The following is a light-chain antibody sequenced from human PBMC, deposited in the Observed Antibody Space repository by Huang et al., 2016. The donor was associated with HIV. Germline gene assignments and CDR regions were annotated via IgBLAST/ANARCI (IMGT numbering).Light chain of an antibody. J-gene: IGKJ4*01. CDR1: QDISNY. CDR2: DAS. CDR3: QHFDNLALT. V-gene: IGKV1-33*01. Sequence: DIQMTQSPSSLSASVVDRVTITCQASQDISNYLNWYQQKPGKAPKLLIYDASNLETGVPSRFSGSGSGTDFTFTISSLQPEDIATYYCQHFDNLALTFGGGTKVQIK.